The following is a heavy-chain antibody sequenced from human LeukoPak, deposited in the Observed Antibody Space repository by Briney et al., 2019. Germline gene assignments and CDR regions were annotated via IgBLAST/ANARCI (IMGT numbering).Heavy chain of an antibody. CDR1: GFTVSSDY. D-gene: IGHD3-22*01. CDR3: ARETVDSSGIDY. Sequence: GGSLRLSCAASGFTVSSDYMSWVRQAPGKGLEWVSVIYSGGSTYYADSVKGRFTISRDNSNNTLYLQMNSLRAEDTAVYYCARETVDSSGIDYWGQGTLVTVSS. V-gene: IGHV3-66*01. CDR2: IYSGGST. J-gene: IGHJ4*02.